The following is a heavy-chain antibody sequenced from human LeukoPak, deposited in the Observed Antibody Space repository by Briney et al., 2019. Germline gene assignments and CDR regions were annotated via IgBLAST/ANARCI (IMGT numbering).Heavy chain of an antibody. V-gene: IGHV3-64*01. D-gene: IGHD6-19*01. CDR2: ISSNGGST. CDR1: GFTFSSYA. CDR3: ARGDTSSGWYGGVFDY. Sequence: GGSLRLSCAASGFTFSSYAMHWVRQAPGKGLEYVSAISSNGGSTYYANSVKGRFTISRDNSKNTLYLQMNSLRAEDTAVYYCARGDTSSGWYGGVFDYWGQGTLVTVSS. J-gene: IGHJ4*02.